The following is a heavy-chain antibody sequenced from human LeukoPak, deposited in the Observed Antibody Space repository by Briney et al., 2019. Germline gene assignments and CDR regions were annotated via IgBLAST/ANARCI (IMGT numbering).Heavy chain of an antibody. J-gene: IGHJ6*03. CDR3: ARAPHYYYMDV. V-gene: IGHV4-38-2*01. Sequence: AETLSLTCAVSGYSISSGYYWGWIRQPPGNGLEWIGSIYHSGSTYYIPSPKSRVTISVDTSKNQFSLKLSNVTAADTAVYYCARAPHYYYMDVWGKGTTVTVSS. CDR1: GYSISSGYY. CDR2: IYHSGST.